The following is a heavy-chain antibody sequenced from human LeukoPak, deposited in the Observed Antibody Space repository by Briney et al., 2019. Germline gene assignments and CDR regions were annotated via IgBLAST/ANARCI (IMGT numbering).Heavy chain of an antibody. J-gene: IGHJ6*02. Sequence: PGGSLRLSCAASGFTFSSYGMHWVRQAPGKGLEWVAVIWYDGSNKYCADSVKGRFTISRDNSKNTLYLQMNSLRAEDTAVCYCARDAYYDFWSGYYYYYYGMDVWGQGTTVTVSS. CDR1: GFTFSSYG. D-gene: IGHD3-3*01. V-gene: IGHV3-33*01. CDR3: ARDAYYDFWSGYYYYYYGMDV. CDR2: IWYDGSNK.